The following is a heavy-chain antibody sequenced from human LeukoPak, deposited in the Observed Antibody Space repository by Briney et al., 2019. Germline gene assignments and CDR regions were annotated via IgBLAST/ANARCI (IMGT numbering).Heavy chain of an antibody. J-gene: IGHJ4*02. Sequence: PGGSLRLSCAASGFTFNNAWMTWVRQAPGKGLEWVGRIKSKTDDATTDFAAHVKGRFTISRDDSRNTVYLQMNSLKTEDTAVYYCTTASKRQHFDYWGQGTLVTVSS. CDR1: GFTFNNAW. CDR3: TTASKRQHFDY. V-gene: IGHV3-15*01. CDR2: IKSKTDDATT.